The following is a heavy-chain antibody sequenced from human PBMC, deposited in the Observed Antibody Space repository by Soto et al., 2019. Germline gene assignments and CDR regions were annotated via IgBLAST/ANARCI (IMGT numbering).Heavy chain of an antibody. CDR3: ANLPLYGTGFDC. Sequence: EVQLVESGGGLVQPGGSLRLSCAASGFTFDDYAIHWVRQAPGKGLEWVSGISWNGAATGYMNSVKGRFSISRDNTKNTLYLQMNGLRSEDTAVYYCANLPLYGTGFDCWGQGTLVTVSS. V-gene: IGHV3-9*01. CDR2: ISWNGAAT. J-gene: IGHJ4*02. CDR1: GFTFDDYA. D-gene: IGHD3-10*01.